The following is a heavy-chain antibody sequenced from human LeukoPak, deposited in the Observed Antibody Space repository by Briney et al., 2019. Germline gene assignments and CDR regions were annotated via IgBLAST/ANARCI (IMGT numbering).Heavy chain of an antibody. V-gene: IGHV3-23*01. Sequence: GGSLRLSXAASGFSLRAYDLIWVRQAPGKGLDWVSIINGGGDIMMYEDSVKGRFTISRDNSKNTFYLQMNSLRVEDTAVYYCAMRDRGYGLDIWGQGTMVTVSS. CDR3: AMRDRGYGLDI. CDR1: GFSLRAYD. D-gene: IGHD3-10*01. J-gene: IGHJ3*02. CDR2: INGGGDIM.